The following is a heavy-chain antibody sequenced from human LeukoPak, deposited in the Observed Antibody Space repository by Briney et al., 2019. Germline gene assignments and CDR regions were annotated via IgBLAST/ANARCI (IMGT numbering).Heavy chain of an antibody. V-gene: IGHV1-2*02. Sequence: ASVKVSCKASGYTFTGSQVHWVRQAPGQGLEWMGWINPNSGVTNYAQNLKARVTMATDTSISTAYMELSGLRSDDTAVYYCARAYSPRRGTGYDTDAFDIWGQGTMLTVSS. CDR3: ARAYSPRRGTGYDTDAFDI. CDR1: GYTFTGSQ. CDR2: INPNSGVT. D-gene: IGHD3/OR15-3a*01. J-gene: IGHJ3*02.